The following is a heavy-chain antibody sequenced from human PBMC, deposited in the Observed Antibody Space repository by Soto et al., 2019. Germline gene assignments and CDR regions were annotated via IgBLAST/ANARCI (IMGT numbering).Heavy chain of an antibody. J-gene: IGHJ5*02. CDR3: GRPQLGHSGGSQFDL. CDR1: GGSFSKSSYY. CDR2: VHYSGRT. Sequence: SETLSLTCTVSGGSFSKSSYYWGWIRQPPGKGLEWIGNVHYSGRTYYNPSLKSRVTISVDTSTNQFSLKLTSVTAADTAAYYCGRPQLGHSGGSQFDLWGRGTLVTVSS. V-gene: IGHV4-39*01. D-gene: IGHD6-19*01.